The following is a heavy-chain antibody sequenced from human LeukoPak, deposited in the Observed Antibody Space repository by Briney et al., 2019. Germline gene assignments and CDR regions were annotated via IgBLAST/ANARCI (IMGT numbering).Heavy chain of an antibody. CDR2: IYYTGNT. J-gene: IGHJ5*02. Sequence: SETLSLTCTVSGGSISSFYWSWIRQPPGNGLEWIGYIYYTGNTYYNPSLKSRVSISVDTSKNQFSLKLTSVTAADTAVYYCARQQQLVFNFQRYGWFDPWSQGTLVTVSS. V-gene: IGHV4-59*01. CDR1: GGSISSFY. D-gene: IGHD6-13*01. CDR3: ARQQQLVFNFQRYGWFDP.